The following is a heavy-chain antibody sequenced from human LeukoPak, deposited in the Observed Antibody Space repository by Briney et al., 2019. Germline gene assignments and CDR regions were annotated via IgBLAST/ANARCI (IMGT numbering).Heavy chain of an antibody. Sequence: GGSLRLSCAASGFTFSSYAMSWVRQAPGKGLDWVSAISGSGGSTYYADSVKGRFTISRDNSKNTMYLQMNSLRPDDTAVYYCTKEGLPSGSSWSAWFDPWGQGTLVTVSS. V-gene: IGHV3-23*01. CDR1: GFTFSSYA. CDR3: TKEGLPSGSSWSAWFDP. J-gene: IGHJ5*02. CDR2: ISGSGGST. D-gene: IGHD3-10*01.